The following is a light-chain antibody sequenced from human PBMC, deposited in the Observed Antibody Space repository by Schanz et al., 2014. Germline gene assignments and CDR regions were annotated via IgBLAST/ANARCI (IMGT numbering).Light chain of an antibody. J-gene: IGKJ3*01. CDR2: AAS. V-gene: IGKV3D-20*02. CDR3: QHRNNWPPGIT. Sequence: EIVLTQSPGTLSLSPGERATLSCRASQTVDSTYLAWYQQKPGQAPRILIFAASSRATGIPDRFSGSGSGTEFTLTISSLEPEDFAVYYCQHRNNWPPGITFGPGTKVDIK. CDR1: QTVDSTY.